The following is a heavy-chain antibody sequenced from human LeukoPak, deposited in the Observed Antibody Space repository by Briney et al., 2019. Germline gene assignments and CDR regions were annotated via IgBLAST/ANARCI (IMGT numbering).Heavy chain of an antibody. CDR3: ARVYGSGSYLNWFDP. V-gene: IGHV3-48*03. CDR1: GFTFTTDE. D-gene: IGHD3-10*01. CDR2: ISVGGTNK. Sequence: PGGSLRLSCAASGFTFTTDEMNWVRQAPGKGLEWVSYISVGGTNKHYADSVKGRFTISRDNAKNSLYLQMNSLRAEDTALYHCARVYGSGSYLNWFDPWGQGTLVTVSS. J-gene: IGHJ5*02.